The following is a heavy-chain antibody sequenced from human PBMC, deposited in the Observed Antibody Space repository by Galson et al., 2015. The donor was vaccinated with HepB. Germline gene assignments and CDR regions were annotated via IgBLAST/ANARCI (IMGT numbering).Heavy chain of an antibody. Sequence: SVKVSCKASGYTFTSYDINWGRQATGQGLEWMGWMNPNSGNTGYAQKFQGRVTMTRNTSISTAHMELSSLRSEDTAVYYCARGYYGFNYYYYGMDVWGQGTTVPVSS. V-gene: IGHV1-8*01. CDR3: ARGYYGFNYYYYGMDV. CDR1: GYTFTSYD. J-gene: IGHJ6*02. CDR2: MNPNSGNT. D-gene: IGHD4-17*01.